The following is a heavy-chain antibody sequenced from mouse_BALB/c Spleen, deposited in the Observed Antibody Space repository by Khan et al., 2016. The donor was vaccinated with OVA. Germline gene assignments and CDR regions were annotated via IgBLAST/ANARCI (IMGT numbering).Heavy chain of an antibody. CDR3: ARGYYRYDGYYAMDY. V-gene: IGHV2-6-4*01. J-gene: IGHJ4*01. Sequence: QVQLKESGPGLVVPSQSLSITCTVSGFSLSRYNLHWVRQPPGKGLEWLGMIWGGGGTDYNSTLKIRLSISKDNSKRQVFLNMNSLQTDDTAMYFCARGYYRYDGYYAMDYWGQGTSVTVSS. CDR1: GFSLSRYN. CDR2: IWGGGGT. D-gene: IGHD2-14*01.